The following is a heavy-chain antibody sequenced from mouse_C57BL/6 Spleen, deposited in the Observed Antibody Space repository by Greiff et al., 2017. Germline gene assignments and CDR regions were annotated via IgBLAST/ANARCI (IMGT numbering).Heavy chain of an antibody. D-gene: IGHD1-1*01. CDR2: ISSGGSYT. CDR3: ARRGIYYGFDY. Sequence: EVQLVESGGDLVKPGGSLKLSCAASGFTFSSYGMSWVRQTPDKRLEWVATISSGGSYTYYPDSVKGRFTISRDNAKNTLYLQMSSLKSEDTARYYCARRGIYYGFDYWGQGTTLTVSS. CDR1: GFTFSSYG. V-gene: IGHV5-6*01. J-gene: IGHJ2*01.